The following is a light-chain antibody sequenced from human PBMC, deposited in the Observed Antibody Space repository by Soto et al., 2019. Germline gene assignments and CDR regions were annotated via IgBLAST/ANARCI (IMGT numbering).Light chain of an antibody. CDR3: SSYTSSNTLV. J-gene: IGLJ2*01. V-gene: IGLV2-14*01. Sequence: QSALTQPASVSGSPGQSITIYCTGTSSDVGAYNYVSWYQQHPGKAPKLMIFEVSDRPSGVSNRFSVSKSGNTASLTISGRQAEDEADYYCSSYTSSNTLVFGGGTKLTVL. CDR2: EVS. CDR1: SSDVGAYNY.